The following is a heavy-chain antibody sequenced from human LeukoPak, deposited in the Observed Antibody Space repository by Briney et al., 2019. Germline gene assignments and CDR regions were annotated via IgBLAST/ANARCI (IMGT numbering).Heavy chain of an antibody. J-gene: IGHJ5*02. D-gene: IGHD1-7*01. CDR1: GFTFSSYS. V-gene: IGHV3-21*01. CDR2: ISSSSSYI. Sequence: GGSLRLSCAASGFTFSSYSMNWVRQAPGKGLEWVSSISSSSSYIYYADSVKGRFTISRDNAKNSLYLQMNSLRAEDTAVYYCARGRNWNYVPLGNWFDPWGQGTLVTVSS. CDR3: ARGRNWNYVPLGNWFDP.